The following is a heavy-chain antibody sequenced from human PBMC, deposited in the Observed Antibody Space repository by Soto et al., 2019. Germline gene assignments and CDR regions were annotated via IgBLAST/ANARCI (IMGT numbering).Heavy chain of an antibody. CDR1: GGPLTSYA. D-gene: IGHD1-7*01. CDR3: AISAWNYGGPLNWLDP. V-gene: IGHV1-69*01. CDR2: VVHMFNTL. Sequence: QVQVGQSGAEVRKPGSSLKFSCKASGGPLTSYAFNWVRQAPGKGLEWMGVVVHMFNTLKYAQRFQGRVTITADESTTTAFMELSSLRSEDTAVYSCAISAWNYGGPLNWLDPWGQGTLVTVSS. J-gene: IGHJ5*02.